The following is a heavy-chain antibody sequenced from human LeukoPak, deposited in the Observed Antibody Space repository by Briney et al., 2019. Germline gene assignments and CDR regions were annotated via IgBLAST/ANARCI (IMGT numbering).Heavy chain of an antibody. CDR2: INHSGST. J-gene: IGHJ4*02. Sequence: SETLSLTCAVYGGSFSGYYWSWIRQPPGKGLEWIGEINHSGSTNYNPSLKSRVTISVDTSKNQFSLKLSSVTAADTAVFYCARGPLLRDMDYWGQGTLVTVSS. CDR3: ARGPLLRDMDY. CDR1: GGSFSGYY. V-gene: IGHV4-34*01.